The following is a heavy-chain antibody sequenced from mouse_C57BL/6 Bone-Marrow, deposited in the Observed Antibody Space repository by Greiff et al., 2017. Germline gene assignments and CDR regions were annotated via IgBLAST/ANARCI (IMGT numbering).Heavy chain of an antibody. CDR2: ISNGGGST. CDR3: ARHDFYAMDY. J-gene: IGHJ4*01. Sequence: DVKLVESGGGLVQPGGSLKLSCAASGFTFSDYYMYWVRQTPEKRLEWVAYISNGGGSTYYPDTVKGRFTISRDNAKNTLYLQMSRLKSEDTAMYYCARHDFYAMDYWGQGTSVTVSS. CDR1: GFTFSDYY. V-gene: IGHV5-12*01.